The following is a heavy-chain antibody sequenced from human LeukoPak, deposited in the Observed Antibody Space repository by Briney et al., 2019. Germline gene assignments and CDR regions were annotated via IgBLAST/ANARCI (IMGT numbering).Heavy chain of an antibody. J-gene: IGHJ5*02. CDR3: ARDNTGRSPYANPFDP. V-gene: IGHV1-18*01. Sequence: ASVKVSCKASGHTFSNYGITWVRQAPGQGLEWAGWISGYNGKTEYAQKLQGRVSMTTDTSTSIAYMELRSLTSDDTAVYYCARDNTGRSPYANPFDPWGQGTLVTVSS. D-gene: IGHD1-26*01. CDR1: GHTFSNYG. CDR2: ISGYNGKT.